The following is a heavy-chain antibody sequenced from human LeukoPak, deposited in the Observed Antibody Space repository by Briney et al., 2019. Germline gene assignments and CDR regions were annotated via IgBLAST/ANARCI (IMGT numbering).Heavy chain of an antibody. CDR2: ISSSSSTI. J-gene: IGHJ3*02. V-gene: IGHV3-48*01. CDR3: ARDLPVFWSGSHAFDI. Sequence: PGGSLRLSCAASGFTFSSYSMNWVRQAPGKGLEWVSYISSSSSTIYYADSVKGRFTISRDNAKNSLYLQMSSLRAEDTAVYYCARDLPVFWSGSHAFDIWGQGTMVTVSS. CDR1: GFTFSSYS. D-gene: IGHD3-3*01.